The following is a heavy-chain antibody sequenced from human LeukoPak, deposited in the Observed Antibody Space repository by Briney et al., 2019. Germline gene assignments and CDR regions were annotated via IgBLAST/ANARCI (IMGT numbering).Heavy chain of an antibody. J-gene: IGHJ6*02. Sequence: ASVKVSCKASGYTFTTYGISWVRQAPGQGLEWMGWISAYNGNTKYAQNLQGRVTMTTDTSTSIVYMELRSLRSDDTAVYYCARDLGTPGNYGMGVWGQGTTVTVSS. D-gene: IGHD3-10*01. CDR1: GYTFTTYG. V-gene: IGHV1-18*01. CDR3: ARDLGTPGNYGMGV. CDR2: ISAYNGNT.